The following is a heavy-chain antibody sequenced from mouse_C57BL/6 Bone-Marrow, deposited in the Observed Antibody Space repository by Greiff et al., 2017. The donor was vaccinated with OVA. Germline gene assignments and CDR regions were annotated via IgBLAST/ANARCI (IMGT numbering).Heavy chain of an antibody. CDR3: ARYGYDVDWYFDV. CDR2: ISNGGGST. Sequence: EVQRVESGGGLVQPGGSLKLSCAASGFTFSDYYMYWVRQTPEKRLEWVAYISNGGGSTYYPDTVKGRFTISRDNAKNTLYLQMSRLKSEDTAMYYCARYGYDVDWYFDVWGTGTTVTVSS. D-gene: IGHD2-2*01. J-gene: IGHJ1*03. CDR1: GFTFSDYY. V-gene: IGHV5-12*01.